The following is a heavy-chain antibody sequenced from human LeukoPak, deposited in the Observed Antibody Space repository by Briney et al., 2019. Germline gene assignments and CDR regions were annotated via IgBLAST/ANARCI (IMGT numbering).Heavy chain of an antibody. CDR2: IYYSGST. CDR3: ARDNPYDFWSGYPVWLDP. D-gene: IGHD3-3*01. Sequence: SETLSLTCTVSGGSISSYYWSWIRQPPGKGLEWIGYIYYSGSTNYNPSLKSRVTISVDTSKNQFSLKLSSVTAADTAVYYCARDNPYDFWSGYPVWLDPWGQGTLVTVSS. J-gene: IGHJ5*02. CDR1: GGSISSYY. V-gene: IGHV4-59*01.